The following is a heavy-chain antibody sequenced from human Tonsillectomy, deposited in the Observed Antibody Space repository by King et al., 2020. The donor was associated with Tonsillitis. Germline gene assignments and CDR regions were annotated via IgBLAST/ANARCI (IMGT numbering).Heavy chain of an antibody. CDR1: GFTFSSYG. V-gene: IGHV3-30*02. CDR2: IRYDGSNK. CDR3: AKETIRLGELSLYRYFDL. D-gene: IGHD3-16*02. J-gene: IGHJ2*01. Sequence: VQLVESGGGVVQPGGSLRLSCAASGFTFSSYGMHWVRQAPGKGLEWVAFIRYDGSNKYYADSVKGRFTISIDNSKNTVFLQMNSLRAEDTAVYYCAKETIRLGELSLYRYFDLWGRGTLVTVSS.